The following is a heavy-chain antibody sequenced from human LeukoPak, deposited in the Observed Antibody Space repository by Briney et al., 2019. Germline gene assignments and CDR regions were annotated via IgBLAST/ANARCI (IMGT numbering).Heavy chain of an antibody. Sequence: SETLSLTCSVSGGSISFYYWSWIRQPAGKGLEWIGRIYTSGSTNYNPSLKSRVTMSVDTSKNQFSLKLSSVTAADTAVYYCARLDGYNSNTFDYRGQGTLVTVSS. V-gene: IGHV4-4*07. CDR3: ARLDGYNSNTFDY. CDR2: IYTSGST. CDR1: GGSISFYY. D-gene: IGHD5-24*01. J-gene: IGHJ4*02.